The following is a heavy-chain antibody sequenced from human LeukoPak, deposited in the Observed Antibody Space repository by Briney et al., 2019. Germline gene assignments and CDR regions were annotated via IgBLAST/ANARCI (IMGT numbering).Heavy chain of an antibody. J-gene: IGHJ4*02. D-gene: IGHD3-9*01. CDR1: GFTFDDYA. Sequence: GGSLRLSCAASGFTFDDYAMHWVRQAPGKGLEWVSGISWNSGSIGYAGSVKGRFTISRDNAKNSLYLQMNSLRAEDTALYYCAKGGPYYDILTGYYGFVDYWGQGTLVTVSS. V-gene: IGHV3-9*01. CDR3: AKGGPYYDILTGYYGFVDY. CDR2: ISWNSGSI.